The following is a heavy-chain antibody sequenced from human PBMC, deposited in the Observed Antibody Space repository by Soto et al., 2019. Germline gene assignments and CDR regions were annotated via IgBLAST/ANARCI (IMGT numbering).Heavy chain of an antibody. CDR3: ARTPPLSSSHHAELDY. V-gene: IGHV1-69*13. CDR1: GGTFSSYS. Sequence: SVKVSCKASGGTFSSYSISWVRQAPGQGLEWMGGIIPIFGTANYAQKFQGRVTITADESTSTAYMELSSLRSEDTAVYYCARTPPLSSSHHAELDYWGQGTLVTVSS. CDR2: IIPIFGTA. J-gene: IGHJ4*02. D-gene: IGHD6-13*01.